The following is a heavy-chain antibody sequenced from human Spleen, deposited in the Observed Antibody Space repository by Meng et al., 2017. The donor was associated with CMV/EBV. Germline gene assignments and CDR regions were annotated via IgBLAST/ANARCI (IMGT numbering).Heavy chain of an antibody. CDR1: GGSVSSSTYY. CDR3: ATLEGYYDGSGYSFDY. D-gene: IGHD3-22*01. Sequence: SETLSLTCSVSGGSVSSSTYYWSWIRQPPGKGLECIGNIYYSGSTYYNPSLKSRVTISVDTSKNQFSLKLSSVTVTDTAVYYCATLEGYYDGSGYSFDYWGQGTLVTVSS. J-gene: IGHJ4*02. CDR2: IYYSGST. V-gene: IGHV4-39*01.